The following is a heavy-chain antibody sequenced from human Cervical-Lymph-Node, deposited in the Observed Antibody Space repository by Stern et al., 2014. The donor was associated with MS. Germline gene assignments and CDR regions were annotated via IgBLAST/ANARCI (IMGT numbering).Heavy chain of an antibody. Sequence: QLQLKESGPGLVKPSQTLSLTCTVSGGSISRDGYYWTWNRQHPGKGLEWIGYIFSTGTTYSNPSLKSRVTTSLDTSKNQFSLKLSSVTAADTALYYCARYYSDSRGYYLFDSWGQGTLVTVSS. J-gene: IGHJ4*02. V-gene: IGHV4-31*03. CDR2: IFSTGTT. CDR3: ARYYSDSRGYYLFDS. CDR1: GGSISRDGYY. D-gene: IGHD3-22*01.